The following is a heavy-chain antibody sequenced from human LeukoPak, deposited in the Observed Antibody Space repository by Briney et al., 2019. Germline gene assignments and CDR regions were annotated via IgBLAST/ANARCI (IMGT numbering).Heavy chain of an antibody. J-gene: IGHJ6*03. CDR2: IRYSGNT. CDR3: ARLLGNDYFYYYMDV. D-gene: IGHD1-26*01. Sequence: SETLSLTCTVSGASMNSYYWSWIRLPPGKGREWLGYIRYSGNTNYNPSLRSRVTVSVDTSRDQFSLKLSSVTAADTAVYYCARLLGNDYFYYYMDVWGKGTTVTVSS. V-gene: IGHV4-59*01. CDR1: GASMNSYY.